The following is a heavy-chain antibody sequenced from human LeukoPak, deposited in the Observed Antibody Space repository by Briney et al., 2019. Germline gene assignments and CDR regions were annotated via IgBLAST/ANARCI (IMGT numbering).Heavy chain of an antibody. V-gene: IGHV3-53*01. D-gene: IGHD3-22*01. CDR2: IYSGGST. CDR3: ARVTYYYDSSGPDY. Sequence: PGGSLRLSCAATGFTVSRNFMSWVRQAPGKGLEWVSVIYSGGSTYYADSVKGRFTISRDNAKNSLYLQMNSLRAEDTAVYYCARVTYYYDSSGPDYWGQGTLVTVSS. CDR1: GFTVSRNF. J-gene: IGHJ4*02.